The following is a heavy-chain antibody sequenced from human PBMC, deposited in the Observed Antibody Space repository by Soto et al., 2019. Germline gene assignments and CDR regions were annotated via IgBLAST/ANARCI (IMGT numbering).Heavy chain of an antibody. CDR2: INAGNGNT. CDR3: AIVPQFLEWLNLMDV. V-gene: IGHV1-3*01. J-gene: IGHJ6*03. D-gene: IGHD3-3*01. Sequence: QVPLVQSGAEVKKPGASVKVSCKASGYTFTSYAMHWVRQAPGQRLEWMGWINAGNGNTNYSQKFQGRVTITRDTSASTAYIERSSLRSEDTAVYYCAIVPQFLEWLNLMDVWGKGTTVTVSS. CDR1: GYTFTSYA.